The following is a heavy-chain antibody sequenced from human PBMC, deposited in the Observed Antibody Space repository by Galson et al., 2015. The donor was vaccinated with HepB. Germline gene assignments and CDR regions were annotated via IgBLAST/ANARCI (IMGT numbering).Heavy chain of an antibody. D-gene: IGHD2-2*01. CDR2: ISYDGSNK. V-gene: IGHV3-30-3*01. Sequence: SLRLSCAASGFTFSGYAMHWVRQAPGKGLEWVAIISYDGSNKYYTDSLKGRFTISRDNSKNTLYLQMNSLRVEDTAVYYCARDCSTTSCYESDAFDIWGQGTMVTVSS. CDR3: ARDCSTTSCYESDAFDI. CDR1: GFTFSGYA. J-gene: IGHJ3*02.